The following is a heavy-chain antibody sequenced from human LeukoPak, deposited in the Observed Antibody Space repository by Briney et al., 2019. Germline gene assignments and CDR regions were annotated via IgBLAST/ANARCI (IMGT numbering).Heavy chain of an antibody. J-gene: IGHJ4*02. Sequence: SETLSPTCTVSGGSISSYYWSWIRQPPGKGLEWIGYIYYSGSTNYNPSLKSRVTISVDTSKNQFSLKLSSVTAADTAVYYCARAYSPFDYWGQGTLVTVSS. V-gene: IGHV4-59*08. CDR3: ARAYSPFDY. D-gene: IGHD2-21*01. CDR1: GGSISSYY. CDR2: IYYSGST.